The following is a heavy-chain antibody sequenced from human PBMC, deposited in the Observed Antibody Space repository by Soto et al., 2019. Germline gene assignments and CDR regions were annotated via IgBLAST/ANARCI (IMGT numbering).Heavy chain of an antibody. CDR2: INPNSGGT. J-gene: IGHJ4*02. Sequence: ASVKVSCKASGYTFTGYYMHWVRQAPGQGLEWMGWINPNSGGTNYAQKFQGWVTMTRDTSISTAYMELSRLRSDDTAVYYCARSGWYLNYFDYWGQRTLVTVSS. CDR1: GYTFTGYY. D-gene: IGHD6-19*01. CDR3: ARSGWYLNYFDY. V-gene: IGHV1-2*04.